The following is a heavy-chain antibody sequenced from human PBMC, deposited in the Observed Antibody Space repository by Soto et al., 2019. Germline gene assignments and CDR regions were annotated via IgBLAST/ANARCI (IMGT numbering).Heavy chain of an antibody. CDR1: GFTFSSYS. Sequence: EVQLVESGGGLVKPGGSLRLSCAASGFTFSSYSMNWVRQAPGKGLEWVSSISSSSSYIYYADSVKGRFTISRDNAKNSLYLQMNSLRAEDTAVYNCATQSSRYSGYDWGQVTLVTVSS. D-gene: IGHD5-12*01. V-gene: IGHV3-21*01. CDR2: ISSSSSYI. J-gene: IGHJ4*02. CDR3: ATQSSRYSGYD.